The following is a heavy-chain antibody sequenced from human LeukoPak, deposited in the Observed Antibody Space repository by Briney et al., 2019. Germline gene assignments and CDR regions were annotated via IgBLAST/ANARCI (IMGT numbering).Heavy chain of an antibody. V-gene: IGHV3-21*01. CDR2: ISSSSSYI. CDR3: ARDLGDYGDYERGEFDP. D-gene: IGHD4-17*01. J-gene: IGHJ5*02. CDR1: GFTFSSYS. Sequence: QSGGSLRLSCAASGFTFSSYSMNWVRQAPGKGLEWVSSISSSSSYIYYADSVKGRFTISRDNAKNSLYLQMNSLRAEDTAVYYCARDLGDYGDYERGEFDPWGQGTLVTVFS.